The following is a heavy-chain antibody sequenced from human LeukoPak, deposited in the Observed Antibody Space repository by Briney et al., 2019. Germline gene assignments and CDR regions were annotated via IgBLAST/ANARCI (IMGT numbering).Heavy chain of an antibody. CDR1: GFTFSRYW. CDR3: ARDGGIAVAGGPGD. CDR2: ISYDGSNK. V-gene: IGHV3-30*09. D-gene: IGHD6-19*01. J-gene: IGHJ4*02. Sequence: GGSLRLSCAASGFTFSRYWMSWVRQAPGKGLEWVAVISYDGSNKYYADSVKGRFAISRDNSKNTLYLQMNSLRAEDTAVYYCARDGGIAVAGGPGDWGQGTLVTVSS.